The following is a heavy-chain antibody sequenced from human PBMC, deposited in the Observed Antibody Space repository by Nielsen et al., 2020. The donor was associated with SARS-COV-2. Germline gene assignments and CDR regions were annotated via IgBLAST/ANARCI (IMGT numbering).Heavy chain of an antibody. J-gene: IGHJ4*02. D-gene: IGHD3-10*01. CDR1: GFTFSSYW. CDR3: ARWRLWFGELYFDY. CDR2: IKQDGSEK. Sequence: GESLKISCAASGFTFSSYWMSWVRQAPGKGLEWVANIKQDGSEKYYVDSVKGRFTISRDNAKNSLYLQMNSLRAEDTAVYYCARWRLWFGELYFDYWGQETLVTVSS. V-gene: IGHV3-7*01.